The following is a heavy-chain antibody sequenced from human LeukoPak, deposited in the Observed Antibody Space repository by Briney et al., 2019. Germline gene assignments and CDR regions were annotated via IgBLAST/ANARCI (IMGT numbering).Heavy chain of an antibody. J-gene: IGHJ5*02. Sequence: PSETLSLTCTVSGGSISSYYWSWIRQPAGKGLEWIGRIYTSGSTNYNPSLKSRVTMSVDTSKNQFSLKLSSVTAADTAVYYCARAGYSSSWYSGSGDWFDPWGQGSLVTVSS. CDR1: GGSISSYY. V-gene: IGHV4-4*07. CDR3: ARAGYSSSWYSGSGDWFDP. CDR2: IYTSGST. D-gene: IGHD6-13*01.